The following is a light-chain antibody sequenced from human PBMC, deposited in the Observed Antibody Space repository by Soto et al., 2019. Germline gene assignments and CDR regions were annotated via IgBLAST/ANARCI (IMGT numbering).Light chain of an antibody. Sequence: DIQLTQSPSSLPASVGDIVTITFQASQDISNYLNWYQQKPGKAPELLINDASNLEMGVPSRFSGVGSGTDFTFTISSLQPEDIATYFCQQYDSLPITFGQGTRLEIK. CDR2: DAS. CDR1: QDISNY. J-gene: IGKJ5*01. V-gene: IGKV1-33*01. CDR3: QQYDSLPIT.